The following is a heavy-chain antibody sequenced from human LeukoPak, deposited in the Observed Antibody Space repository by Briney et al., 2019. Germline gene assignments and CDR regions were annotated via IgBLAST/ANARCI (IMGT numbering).Heavy chain of an antibody. CDR3: ARAAYSSTWYSRYFDL. Sequence: GGSLRLSCAASGFTFSSHDIHWVRQATGKGLEWVSGIGTAGEIYYPGSVKGRFTISRENAKNSLYLQMNSLRAGDTAVYYCARAAYSSTWYSRYFDLWGRGTLVTVSS. J-gene: IGHJ2*01. V-gene: IGHV3-13*01. CDR1: GFTFSSHD. D-gene: IGHD6-13*01. CDR2: IGTAGEI.